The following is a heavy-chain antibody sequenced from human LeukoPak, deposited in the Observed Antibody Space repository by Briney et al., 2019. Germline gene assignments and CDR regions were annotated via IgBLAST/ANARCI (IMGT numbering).Heavy chain of an antibody. V-gene: IGHV3-30*14. D-gene: IGHD1-1*01. Sequence: GGSLRLSCAASGFIFTNYAMHWVRQAPGERPERVAVISVDGKSIFYADSVKGRFTISRDNSKNTVYLQMNSLRADDTALYYCARDRLPVSWNWYFDLWGRGTLVTVSS. CDR1: GFIFTNYA. CDR3: ARDRLPVSWNWYFDL. J-gene: IGHJ2*01. CDR2: ISVDGKSI.